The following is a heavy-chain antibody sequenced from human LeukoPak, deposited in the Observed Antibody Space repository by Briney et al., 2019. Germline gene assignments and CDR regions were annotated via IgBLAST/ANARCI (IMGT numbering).Heavy chain of an antibody. CDR3: ARRAGEYSHPYDY. V-gene: IGHV3-53*01. D-gene: IGHD2-15*01. J-gene: IGHJ4*02. CDR1: GGSISSYY. Sequence: PSETLSLTCTVSGGSISSYYWSWVRQPPGKGLEWVSFIYSGGNTHYSDSVKGRFTISRDNSKNTLYLQMNSLTAEDTAIYYCARRAGEYSHPYDYWGQGTLVTVSS. CDR2: IYSGGNT.